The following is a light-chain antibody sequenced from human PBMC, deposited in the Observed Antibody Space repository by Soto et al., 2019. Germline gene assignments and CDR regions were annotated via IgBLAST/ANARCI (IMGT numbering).Light chain of an antibody. CDR3: QQYESTPPT. J-gene: IGKJ2*01. CDR1: QSVLYSSNNKNY. Sequence: DIVMTQSPDSLAVSLGERATINCKSSQSVLYSSNNKNYLACYQQRPGQPPKLLLYWSSTRESGVPDRFSGSGSGTDFTLTITSLQAEDVAVYYCQQYESTPPTFGQGTKVEIK. CDR2: WSS. V-gene: IGKV4-1*01.